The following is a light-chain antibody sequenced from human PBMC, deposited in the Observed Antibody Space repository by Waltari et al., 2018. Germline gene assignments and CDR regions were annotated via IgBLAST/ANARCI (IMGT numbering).Light chain of an antibody. Sequence: DIQMTQSPSSLSASVGDRVTITCRASQSISTYLSWYQQKPGKAPNLLIPGASTLPSGGPSRFSGSGSGTDFTLTISSLQPEDFATYYCQQSYSTPRTFGQGTKVEIK. J-gene: IGKJ1*01. CDR3: QQSYSTPRT. CDR1: QSISTY. V-gene: IGKV1-39*01. CDR2: GAS.